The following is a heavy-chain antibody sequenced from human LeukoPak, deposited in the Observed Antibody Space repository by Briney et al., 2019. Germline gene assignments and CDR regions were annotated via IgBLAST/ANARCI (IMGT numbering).Heavy chain of an antibody. CDR3: ASDYDSSGFHTSLLDY. CDR2: ISGGGEST. J-gene: IGHJ4*02. V-gene: IGHV3-23*01. CDR1: GFTFSRYA. D-gene: IGHD3-22*01. Sequence: GGSLRLSCAASGFTFSRYAMSWVRQARGKGLEWVSGISGGGESTYYADSVKGRFTISRDNSKNTFYLQMNRLRADDTAVYYCASDYDSSGFHTSLLDYWGQGTLVTVSS.